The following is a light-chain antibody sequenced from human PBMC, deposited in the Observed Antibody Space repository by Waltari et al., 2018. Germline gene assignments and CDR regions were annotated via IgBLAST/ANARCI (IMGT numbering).Light chain of an antibody. CDR2: GAT. V-gene: IGKV1-39*01. J-gene: IGKJ1*01. CDR3: QQTYRTPRT. Sequence: DIQMTQSPSSLPASVGDRVTISCRASQRISSDVNWYQQKPGKAPRLLIYGATSLQSGVPSRFSGRGSGTDFTLNISSLPPEDFATYYCQQTYRTPRTFGPGTKVDI. CDR1: QRISSD.